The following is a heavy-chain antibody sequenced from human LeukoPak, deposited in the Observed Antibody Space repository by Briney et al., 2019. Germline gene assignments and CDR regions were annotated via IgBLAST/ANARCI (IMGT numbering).Heavy chain of an antibody. D-gene: IGHD1-26*01. CDR3: ARGSVGAAFDY. CDR2: INAGNGNT. J-gene: IGHJ4*02. V-gene: IGHV1-3*03. CDR1: GYTFTSYA. Sequence: ASVKVSCKASGYTFTSYAMHWVRQAPGQRLEWMGWINAGNGNTKYSQESQGRVTITRDTSASTAYMELSSLRSEDMAVYYCARGSVGAAFDYWGQGTLVTVSS.